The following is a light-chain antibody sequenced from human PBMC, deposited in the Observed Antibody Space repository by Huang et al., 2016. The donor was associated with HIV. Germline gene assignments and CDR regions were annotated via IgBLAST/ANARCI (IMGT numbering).Light chain of an antibody. J-gene: IGKJ1*01. CDR3: QQYNNWWA. CDR1: QIVGRN. Sequence: EIVMTQSPATLSVSPGERATLSCTASQIVGRNLAWYQPKPVQAPRLLIYGASTRATGVPARVSGGGSGTEFILTISSLQAEDFAVYYGQQYNNWWAFGPGTKVEIK. V-gene: IGKV3-15*01. CDR2: GAS.